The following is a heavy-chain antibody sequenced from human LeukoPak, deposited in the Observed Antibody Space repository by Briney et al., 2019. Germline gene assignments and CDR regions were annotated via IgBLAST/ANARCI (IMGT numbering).Heavy chain of an antibody. Sequence: GASVKVSCKSSVYTFTAYYMHWVRQAPGQGLEWIGYINPNSGGTNYAQKFQGRVTMSRDTSFSTAYMELSSLRSDDTAVYHCTRYPREGGTYWGQGTLVTVSS. V-gene: IGHV1-2*02. D-gene: IGHD1-26*01. CDR3: TRYPREGGTY. CDR2: INPNSGGT. CDR1: VYTFTAYY. J-gene: IGHJ4*02.